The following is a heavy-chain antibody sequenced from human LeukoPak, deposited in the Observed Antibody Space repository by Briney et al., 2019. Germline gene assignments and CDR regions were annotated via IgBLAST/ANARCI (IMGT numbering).Heavy chain of an antibody. V-gene: IGHV3-21*01. CDR2: ISSSSSYI. D-gene: IGHD3-10*01. CDR3: ARDSADYYRSSPLAAFDI. Sequence: GGPLRLSCAASGFTFSSYSMNWVRQAPGKGLEWVSSISSSSSYIYYADSVKGRFTISRDNAKNSLYLQMNSLGAEDTAVYYCARDSADYYRSSPLAAFDIWGQGTMVTVSS. J-gene: IGHJ3*02. CDR1: GFTFSSYS.